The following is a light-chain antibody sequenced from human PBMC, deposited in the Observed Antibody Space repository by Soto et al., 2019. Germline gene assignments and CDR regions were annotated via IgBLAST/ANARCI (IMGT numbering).Light chain of an antibody. J-gene: IGKJ1*01. V-gene: IGKV1-5*03. CDR3: QHDNSYSEA. Sequence: DIQMTQSNSTLSAFLGDTFTITCLASQSIDTWLAWHQQKPGRAPKLLIYKASTLKSGVPSRFSGSGSGTEFTLTISSLQPDDFATYYCQHDNSYSEAFGQGTKVDIK. CDR1: QSIDTW. CDR2: KAS.